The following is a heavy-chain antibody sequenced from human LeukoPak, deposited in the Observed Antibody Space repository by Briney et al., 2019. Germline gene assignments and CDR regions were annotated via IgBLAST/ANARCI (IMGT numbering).Heavy chain of an antibody. Sequence: GGSLRLSCTASGFTFGDYAMSWFRQAPGKGLEWVGFIRSKAYGGTAEYAASVKGRFTISRDDSKSIAYLQMNSLKTEDTAVYYCTRWGIAAVPFDYWGQGTLVTVSS. CDR3: TRWGIAAVPFDY. D-gene: IGHD6-13*01. CDR2: IRSKAYGGTA. CDR1: GFTFGDYA. J-gene: IGHJ4*02. V-gene: IGHV3-49*03.